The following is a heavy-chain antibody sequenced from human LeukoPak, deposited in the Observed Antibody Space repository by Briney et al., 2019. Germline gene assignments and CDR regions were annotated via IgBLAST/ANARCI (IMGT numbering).Heavy chain of an antibody. CDR2: IFYSGST. J-gene: IGHJ6*02. D-gene: IGHD2/OR15-2a*01. V-gene: IGHV4-59*08. CDR1: GFTFSNAW. CDR3: ARSTLSSGYYYGMDV. Sequence: GSLRLSCAASGFTFSNAWMSWIRQPPGKGLEWIGYIFYSGSTNYNPSLKSRVTISVDTSKNQFSLKLSSVTAADTAVYYCARSTLSSGYYYGMDVWGQGTTVTVSS.